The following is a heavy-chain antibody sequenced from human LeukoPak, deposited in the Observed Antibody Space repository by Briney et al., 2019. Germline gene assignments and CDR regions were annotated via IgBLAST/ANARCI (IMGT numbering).Heavy chain of an antibody. CDR1: GGSFSGYY. CDR3: ARGLRKIAVGASFDY. J-gene: IGHJ4*02. Sequence: PSETLSLTCAVYGGSFSGYYWGWIRQPPGKGLEWIGEINHSGSTNYNPSLKSRVTISVDTSKNQFSLKLSSVTAADTAVYYCARGLRKIAVGASFDYWGQGTLVTVSS. D-gene: IGHD1-26*01. CDR2: INHSGST. V-gene: IGHV4-34*01.